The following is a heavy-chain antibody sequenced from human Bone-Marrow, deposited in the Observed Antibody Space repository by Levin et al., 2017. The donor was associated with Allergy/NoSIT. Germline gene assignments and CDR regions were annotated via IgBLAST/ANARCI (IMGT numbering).Heavy chain of an antibody. CDR3: ARDWGRVYYYDSSGHTEPTDY. D-gene: IGHD3-22*01. CDR1: GFTFSSYS. Sequence: GGSLRLSCAASGFTFSSYSMNWVRQAPGKGLEWVSYISSSSSTIYYADSVKGRFTISRDNAKNSLYLQMNSLRDEDTAVYYCARDWGRVYYYDSSGHTEPTDYWGQGTLVTVSS. V-gene: IGHV3-48*02. CDR2: ISSSSSTI. J-gene: IGHJ4*02.